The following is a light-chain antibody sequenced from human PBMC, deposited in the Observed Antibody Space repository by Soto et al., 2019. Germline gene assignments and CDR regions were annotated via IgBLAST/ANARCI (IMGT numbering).Light chain of an antibody. CDR3: QQYGSSPGT. CDR2: GVS. V-gene: IGKV3-20*01. J-gene: IGKJ1*01. Sequence: EIGWTQSPATLSLSPGEGATLSCRASKSIFANYLACYQQKPGQSPRLLIYGVSSRATGIPARFSGSGSRTDFTLTINRLEPEGSAVYYCQQYGSSPGTFGQGTKVEIK. CDR1: KSIFANY.